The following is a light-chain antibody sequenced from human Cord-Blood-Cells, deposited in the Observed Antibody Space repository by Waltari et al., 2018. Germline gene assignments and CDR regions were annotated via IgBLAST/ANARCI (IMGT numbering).Light chain of an antibody. CDR2: WAS. CDR1: QSVLYSSNNKNY. J-gene: IGKJ2*03. CDR3: QQYYSTPPYS. V-gene: IGKV4-1*01. Sequence: INCKSSQSVLYSSNNKNYLAWYQQKPGQPPKLLIYWASTRESGVPDRFSGSGSGTDFTLTISSLQAEDVAVYYCQQYYSTPPYSFGQGTKLEIK.